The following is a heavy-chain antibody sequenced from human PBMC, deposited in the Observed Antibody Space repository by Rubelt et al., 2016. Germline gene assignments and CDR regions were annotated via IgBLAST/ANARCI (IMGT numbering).Heavy chain of an antibody. CDR1: GYSISSGYY. CDR2: IYYSGST. D-gene: IGHD3-10*02. Sequence: QVQLQESGPGLVKPSETLSLTCTVSGYSISSGYYWGWIRQPPGKGLAWIGSIYYSGSTYYNPALMRRVTISVGTSKNQFSLKLSSVTAADTAVYDCARHVPYDAFDIWGQGTMVTVSS. V-gene: IGHV4-38-2*02. J-gene: IGHJ3*02. CDR3: ARHVPYDAFDI.